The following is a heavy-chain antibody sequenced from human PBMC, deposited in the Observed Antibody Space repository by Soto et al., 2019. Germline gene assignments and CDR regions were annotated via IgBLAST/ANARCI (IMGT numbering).Heavy chain of an antibody. V-gene: IGHV1-69*02. Sequence: QVQVVQSGAEVKKPESSVKVSCKPSGGTFNTYTVNWVRLAPGHGLEWMGRFIPILDMANYAQKFQDRVTITADRSTFTAYMELTSLTSDATAVYYCAITYCPDKHCPRDCVFWGPGNRVTVSS. CDR2: FIPILDMA. J-gene: IGHJ4*02. CDR1: GGTFNTYT. CDR3: AITYCPDKHCPRDCVF. D-gene: IGHD2-21*01.